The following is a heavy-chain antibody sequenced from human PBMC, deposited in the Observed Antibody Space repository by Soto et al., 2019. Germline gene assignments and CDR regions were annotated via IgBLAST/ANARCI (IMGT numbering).Heavy chain of an antibody. J-gene: IGHJ5*02. CDR1: GGTFSSYT. CDR3: ARDYGDYGSWYSWFDP. V-gene: IGHV1-69*02. CDR2: IIPILGIA. Sequence: QVQLVQSGAEVKKPGSSVKVSCKASGGTFSSYTISWVRQAPGQGLEWMGRIIPILGIANYAQKFQGRVTITADKSTSTAYMELSSLRSEDTAVYYCARDYGDYGSWYSWFDPWGQGTLVTVSS. D-gene: IGHD4-17*01.